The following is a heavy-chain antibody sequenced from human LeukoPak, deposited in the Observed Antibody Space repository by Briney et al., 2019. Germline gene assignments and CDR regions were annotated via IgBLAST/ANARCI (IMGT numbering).Heavy chain of an antibody. J-gene: IGHJ4*02. D-gene: IGHD4-17*01. Sequence: GSLRLSCAASGFTFSNYAMSWVRQAPGKGLEWISGITGGRSTYYADSVKGRFTISRDNSKNTLYLQMSSLRAEDTAVYYCAKGAPSSVTILDHWGQGTLVTVSS. CDR3: AKGAPSSVTILDH. V-gene: IGHV3-23*01. CDR1: GFTFSNYA. CDR2: ITGGRST.